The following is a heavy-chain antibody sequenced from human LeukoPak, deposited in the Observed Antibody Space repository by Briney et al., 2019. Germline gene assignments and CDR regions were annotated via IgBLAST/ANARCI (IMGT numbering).Heavy chain of an antibody. J-gene: IGHJ4*02. D-gene: IGHD3-22*01. CDR3: ARGPRKTYYYDSSGYYPFDY. CDR2: INHSGST. V-gene: IGHV4-34*01. Sequence: KPSETLSLTCAVYGGSFSGYYWSWIRQPPGKGLEWIGEINHSGSTNYNPSLKSRVTISVDTSKNQFSLKLSSVTAADTAVYYCARGPRKTYYYDSSGYYPFDYWGQGTLVTVSS. CDR1: GGSFSGYY.